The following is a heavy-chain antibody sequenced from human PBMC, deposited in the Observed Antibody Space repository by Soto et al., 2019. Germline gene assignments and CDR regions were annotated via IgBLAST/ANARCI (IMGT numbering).Heavy chain of an antibody. D-gene: IGHD5-18*01. CDR2: INPNSGGT. CDR1: GYTFTAYY. J-gene: IGHJ4*02. Sequence: QVQLVQSGAEVKKPGASVKVSCKASGYTFTAYYMHWVRQAPGQGLEWMGWINPNSGGTNYAQKFQGWVTMTRDTSISTDHTELSRLRSDDTAVYYCARGGGFRYSSGYRYYFDYWGQGTLVTVSS. CDR3: ARGGGFRYSSGYRYYFDY. V-gene: IGHV1-2*04.